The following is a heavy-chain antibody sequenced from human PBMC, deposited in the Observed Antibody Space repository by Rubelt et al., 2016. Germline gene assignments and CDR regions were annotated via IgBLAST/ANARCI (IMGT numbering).Heavy chain of an antibody. V-gene: IGHV3-33*03. Sequence: LEWVAVIWYDGNNKYYADSVKGRFTISRDKSKNTLYLQMNSLRAEDTAVYYCAKDYYPLNYYDSSGYYFLPDYWGQGTLVTVSS. CDR2: IWYDGNNK. J-gene: IGHJ4*02. CDR3: AKDYYPLNYYDSSGYYFLPDY. D-gene: IGHD3-22*01.